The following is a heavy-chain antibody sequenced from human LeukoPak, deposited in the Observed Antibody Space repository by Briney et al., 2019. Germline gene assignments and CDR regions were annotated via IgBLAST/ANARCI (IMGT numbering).Heavy chain of an antibody. V-gene: IGHV1-24*01. CDR2: FDPEDGET. Sequence: ASVKVSCKVSGYTLTELSTHWVRQAPGKGLEWMGGFDPEDGETIYAQKFQGRVTMTEDTSTDTAYMELSSLRSEDTAVYYCATLPPTYYDSSGYYKGAFDIWGQGTMVTVSS. J-gene: IGHJ3*02. D-gene: IGHD3-22*01. CDR3: ATLPPTYYDSSGYYKGAFDI. CDR1: GYTLTELS.